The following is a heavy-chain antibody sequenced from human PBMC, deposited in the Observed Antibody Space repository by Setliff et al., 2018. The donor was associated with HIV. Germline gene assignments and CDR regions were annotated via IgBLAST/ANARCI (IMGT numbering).Heavy chain of an antibody. J-gene: IGHJ4*02. CDR3: ARHGVDDTSANYFRFGVHDH. V-gene: IGHV4-39*01. Sequence: SETLSLTCTVSGGSVSGSSSYWGWIRQPPGKGLEWVGNVCYSRSSYYNPSLKSRVTISVDTSKNQFSLKLSSVTAADTAVYYCARHGVDDTSANYFRFGVHDHWGQGTLVTVSS. D-gene: IGHD3-22*01. CDR1: GGSVSGSSSY. CDR2: VCYSRSS.